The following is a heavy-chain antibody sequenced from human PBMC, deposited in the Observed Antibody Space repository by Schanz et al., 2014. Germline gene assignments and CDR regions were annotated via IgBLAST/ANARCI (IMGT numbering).Heavy chain of an antibody. CDR1: GFSFGTYA. CDR2: IGVDGTTT. J-gene: IGHJ4*02. CDR3: ARDFHGYGPHLDY. V-gene: IGHV3-23*01. D-gene: IGHD5-12*01. Sequence: EVHLLESGGGLVQPGGSLRLSCAASGFSFGTYAMSWVRQAPGKGLLWVSVIGVDGTTTYYADSVKGRFTISRDNSKNTLYLQLNSLRAEDTAVYYCARDFHGYGPHLDYWGQGSLVTVSS.